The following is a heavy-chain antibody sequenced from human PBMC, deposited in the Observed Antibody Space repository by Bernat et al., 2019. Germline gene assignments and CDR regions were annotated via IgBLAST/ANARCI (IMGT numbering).Heavy chain of an antibody. CDR1: GFTFSSYG. V-gene: IGHV3-30*18. CDR2: ISYDGSNK. J-gene: IGHJ6*02. D-gene: IGHD3-3*01. Sequence: QVQLVESGGGVVQPGRSLRLSCAASGFTFSSYGMHWVRQAPGKGLEWVAVISYDGSNKYYAGSVQGRFTISRDNSKNTLYLQMNSLRAEDTAVYYCAKDLSPIFGVVINTYYYYGMDVWGQGTTVTVSS. CDR3: AKDLSPIFGVVINTYYYYGMDV.